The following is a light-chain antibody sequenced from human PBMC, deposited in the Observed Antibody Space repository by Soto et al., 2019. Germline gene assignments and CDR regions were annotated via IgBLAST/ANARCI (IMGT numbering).Light chain of an antibody. Sequence: IVMTQSPATLSVSPGERATLSCRASQSVSSNLAWYQHKPGQAPRLLFYGASTRAAGIPARFSGGGSGTDFTITISGLQSEDFAVYYCQQYNKWPYTFGQGTKLEIK. CDR1: QSVSSN. J-gene: IGKJ2*01. CDR2: GAS. V-gene: IGKV3-15*01. CDR3: QQYNKWPYT.